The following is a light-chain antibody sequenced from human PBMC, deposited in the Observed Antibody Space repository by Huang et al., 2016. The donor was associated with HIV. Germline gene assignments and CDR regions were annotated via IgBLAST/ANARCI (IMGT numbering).Light chain of an antibody. CDR2: GAS. Sequence: EIVLTQSPGTLSLSPGERATLSCRASQSVSSNFLAWYQQKPGQAPRLLSYGASTRAPGIPNRFSGSGSGTDFTLTISRLEPEDFAVYYCQQYGRSPATFGQGTKVEVK. CDR1: QSVSSNF. J-gene: IGKJ1*01. V-gene: IGKV3-20*01. CDR3: QQYGRSPAT.